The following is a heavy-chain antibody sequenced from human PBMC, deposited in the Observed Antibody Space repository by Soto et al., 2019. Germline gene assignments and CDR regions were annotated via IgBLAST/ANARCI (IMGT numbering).Heavy chain of an antibody. CDR1: GYTFTSYA. CDR3: ARGDIVLIIGWFDS. D-gene: IGHD2-8*01. J-gene: IGHJ5*01. Sequence: ASVKVSCKASGYTFTSYAMHWVRQAPGQRLEWMGWINAGNGNTKYSQKFQGRVTITRDTSASTAYMELSSLRSEDTAVYYCARGDIVLIIGWFDSWGQGTLVTVSS. CDR2: INAGNGNT. V-gene: IGHV1-3*01.